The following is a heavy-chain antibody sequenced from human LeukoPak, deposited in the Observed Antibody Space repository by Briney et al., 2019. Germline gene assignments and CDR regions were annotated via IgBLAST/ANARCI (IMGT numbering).Heavy chain of an antibody. CDR2: IYYSGST. D-gene: IGHD6-13*01. Sequence: SETLSLTCTVSGGSISNYYWSWIRQPPGKGLEWIGYIYYSGSTNYNPSLKSRVTMSVDTSKNQFSLKLSSVTAADTAVYYCARQLSVAAAGSYLVSYFDYWGQGTLVTVSS. V-gene: IGHV4-59*04. CDR3: ARQLSVAAAGSYLVSYFDY. J-gene: IGHJ4*02. CDR1: GGSISNYY.